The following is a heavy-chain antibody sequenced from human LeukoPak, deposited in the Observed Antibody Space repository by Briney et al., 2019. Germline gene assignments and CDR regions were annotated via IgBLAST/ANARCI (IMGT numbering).Heavy chain of an antibody. V-gene: IGHV1-2*02. D-gene: IGHD2-21*01. CDR1: GYSFTDYY. CDR2: INPNSGGT. Sequence: GSVKVSCKTSGYSFTDYYMHWVRQAPGQGLEWMGWINPNSGGTSAAQKFQGRVTMTRDTSITTVYMEVSWLTYDDTAIYYCARADRLHGGPYLIGPWGQGTLVTVSS. CDR3: ARADRLHGGPYLIGP. J-gene: IGHJ5*02.